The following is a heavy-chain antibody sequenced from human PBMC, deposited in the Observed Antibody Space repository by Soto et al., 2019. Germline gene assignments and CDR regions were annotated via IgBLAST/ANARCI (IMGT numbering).Heavy chain of an antibody. D-gene: IGHD4-17*01. V-gene: IGHV1-18*01. CDR1: GYTFTSYG. CDR3: ARDPSTTTVTTGFGWHYMDV. Sequence: GASVKVSCKASGYTFTSYGISWVRQAPGQGLEWMGWISAYNGNTNYAQKLQGRVTMTTDTSTSTAYMELRSLRSDDTAVYYCARDPSTTTVTTGFGWHYMDVPGKPTTVTVSS. J-gene: IGHJ6*03. CDR2: ISAYNGNT.